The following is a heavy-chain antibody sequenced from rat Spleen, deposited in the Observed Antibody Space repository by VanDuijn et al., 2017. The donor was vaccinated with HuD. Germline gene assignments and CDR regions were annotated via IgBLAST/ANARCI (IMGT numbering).Heavy chain of an antibody. Sequence: EVQMVESGGGLVQPGRSLKLSCAASGFTFSDYYMAWVRQAPKKGLEWVASISYEGGSTYYGDSVKGRFTISRDNAKSTLYLQMNSVRSEDTATYYCARPHSSLYVMDAWGQGASVTVSS. D-gene: IGHD1-2*01. J-gene: IGHJ4*01. CDR2: ISYEGGST. CDR1: GFTFSDYY. CDR3: ARPHSSLYVMDA. V-gene: IGHV5-22*01.